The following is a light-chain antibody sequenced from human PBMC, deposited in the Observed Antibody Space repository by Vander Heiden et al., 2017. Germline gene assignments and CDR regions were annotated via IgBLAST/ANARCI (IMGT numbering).Light chain of an antibody. CDR2: KNT. CDR3: AAWDDSLTVL. CDR1: SSNIGSSS. J-gene: IGLJ2*01. Sequence: QSVLTQPPSMSGTRGQSLTISCSGSSSNIGSSSVSWYQQFPGTAPKLIITKNTRRTSGVPDRFSGSKSGTSASLAISGLRSEDEAEYFCAAWDDSLTVLFGGGTKVTVL. V-gene: IGLV1-47*01.